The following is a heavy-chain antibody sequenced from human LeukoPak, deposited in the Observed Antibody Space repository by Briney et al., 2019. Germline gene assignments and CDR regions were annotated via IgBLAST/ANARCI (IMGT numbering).Heavy chain of an antibody. CDR3: ARASWLPQSRNYYYMDV. CDR2: IYYSGSS. J-gene: IGHJ6*03. D-gene: IGHD5-12*01. Sequence: SSETLSLTCSVSGGSLSSSSSYWGWIRQPPGKGLEWIGSIYYSGSSFDNPALKSRVTISVDTSKNQFSLKLSSVTAADTAVYYCARASWLPQSRNYYYMDVWGKGTTVTISS. V-gene: IGHV4-39*07. CDR1: GGSLSSSSSY.